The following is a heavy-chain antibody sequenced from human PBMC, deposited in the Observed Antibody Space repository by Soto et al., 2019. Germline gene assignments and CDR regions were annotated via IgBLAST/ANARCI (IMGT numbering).Heavy chain of an antibody. CDR3: ARHSNEYRKSLDY. D-gene: IGHD1-1*01. V-gene: IGHV4-59*08. CDR1: GGSISSYY. Sequence: ASETLSLTCTVSGGSISSYYWSWIRQPPGKGLEWIGYIYYSGSTNYNPSLKSRVTISVDTSKNQFSLKLSSVTAADTAVYYCARHSNEYRKSLDYWGRGTLVTVSS. J-gene: IGHJ4*02. CDR2: IYYSGST.